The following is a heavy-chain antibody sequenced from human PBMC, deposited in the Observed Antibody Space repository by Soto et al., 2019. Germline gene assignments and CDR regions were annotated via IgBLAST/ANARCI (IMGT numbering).Heavy chain of an antibody. J-gene: IGHJ5*02. CDR3: ARTTTTVRGVIRFDP. CDR1: GGSISSYY. V-gene: IGHV4-59*01. CDR2: IYYSGST. Sequence: SETLSLTCTVSGGSISSYYWSWIRQPPGKGLEWIGYIYYSGSTNYNPSLKSRVTISVDTSKNQFSLKLSSVTAADTAVYYCARTTTTVRGVIRFDPWGQGTLVTVSS. D-gene: IGHD3-10*01.